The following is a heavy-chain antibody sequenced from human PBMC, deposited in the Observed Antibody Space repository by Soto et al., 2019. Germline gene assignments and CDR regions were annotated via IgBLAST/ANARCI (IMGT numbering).Heavy chain of an antibody. CDR2: ISTYNGNT. CDR3: AREPPHGYFLH. V-gene: IGHV1-18*01. Sequence: QVQLVQSGAEVKKPGTSVKVSCKASGYTFTSYGISWVRQAPGQGLEWMGWISTYNGNTNYVQKFQSXDPXTXDTSTSTAYMELRSLRSDDTAVYYCAREPPHGYFLHWGQGTLVTVSS. J-gene: IGHJ1*01. CDR1: GYTFTSYG.